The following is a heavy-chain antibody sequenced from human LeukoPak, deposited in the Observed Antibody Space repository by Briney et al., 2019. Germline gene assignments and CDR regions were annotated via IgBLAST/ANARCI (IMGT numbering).Heavy chain of an antibody. CDR2: IIPIFGTA. D-gene: IGHD6-6*01. CDR3: ARDRVSSSYSSSPNWFDP. V-gene: IGHV1-69*05. J-gene: IGHJ5*02. CDR1: GGTFTSYA. Sequence: SVKVSRKPSGGTFTSYAISWVRQAPGQGLEWMGGIIPIFGTANYAQKFQGRVTITTDESTSTAYMELSSLRSEDTAVYYCARDRVSSSYSSSPNWFDPWGQGTLVTVSS.